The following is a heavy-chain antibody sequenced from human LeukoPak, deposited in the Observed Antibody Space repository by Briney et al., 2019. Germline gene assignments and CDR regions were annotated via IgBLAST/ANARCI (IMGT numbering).Heavy chain of an antibody. CDR3: ARGVNGDSRFDP. Sequence: GGSLRLSCAASGFTFSSYSMNWVRQAPGKGLEWVSSISSSSSYIYYADSVKGRFTISRDNAKNTLYLQMNSLRAEDTAVYYFARGVNGDSRFDPWGQGALVTVSS. D-gene: IGHD4-17*01. J-gene: IGHJ5*02. V-gene: IGHV3-21*01. CDR2: ISSSSSYI. CDR1: GFTFSSYS.